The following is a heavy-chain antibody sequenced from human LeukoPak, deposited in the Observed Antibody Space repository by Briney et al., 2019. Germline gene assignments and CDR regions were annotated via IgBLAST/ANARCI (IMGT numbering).Heavy chain of an antibody. Sequence: PGGSLRLSCAASGFTFSSYAMPWVRQAPGKGLEWVAVISYDGSNKYYADSVKGRFTISRDNSKNTLCLQMNSLRAEDTAVYYCARDFSGYYDSSGYYSGYFDYWGQGTLVTVSS. J-gene: IGHJ4*02. CDR1: GFTFSSYA. V-gene: IGHV3-30-3*01. D-gene: IGHD3-22*01. CDR3: ARDFSGYYDSSGYYSGYFDY. CDR2: ISYDGSNK.